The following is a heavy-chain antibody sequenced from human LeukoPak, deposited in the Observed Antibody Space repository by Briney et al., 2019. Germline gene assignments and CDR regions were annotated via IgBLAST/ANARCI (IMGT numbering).Heavy chain of an antibody. Sequence: GGSLRLSCAASGFTFSSYAMHWVRQAPGKGLEWVAVISYDGSNKYYADSVKGRFTISRDNSKNTLYLQMNSLRAEDTAVYYCARAFGTTGYWGQGILVTVSS. J-gene: IGHJ4*02. CDR1: GFTFSSYA. CDR2: ISYDGSNK. CDR3: ARAFGTTGY. V-gene: IGHV3-30-3*01. D-gene: IGHD1-1*01.